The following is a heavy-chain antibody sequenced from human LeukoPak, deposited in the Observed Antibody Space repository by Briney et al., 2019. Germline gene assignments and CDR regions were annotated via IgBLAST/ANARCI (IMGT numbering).Heavy chain of an antibody. CDR2: IYSGGST. CDR1: GFTVSSNY. V-gene: IGHV3-53*01. D-gene: IGHD2-15*01. Sequence: GGSLRLSCAASGFTVSSNYMSWVRQAPGKGLEWVSVIYSGGSTYYADSVKGRFTISRDNSKNTLYLQMNSLRAEDTAVYYCAGGSSFCSGCSCYHWGFDYWGQGTLVTVSS. J-gene: IGHJ4*02. CDR3: AGGSSFCSGCSCYHWGFDY.